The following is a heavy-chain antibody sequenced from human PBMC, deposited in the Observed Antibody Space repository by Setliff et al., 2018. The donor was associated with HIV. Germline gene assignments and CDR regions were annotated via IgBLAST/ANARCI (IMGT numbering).Heavy chain of an antibody. CDR3: AREGITGDPYYYYYMDV. D-gene: IGHD7-27*01. J-gene: IGHJ6*03. CDR2: INAGNGNT. CDR1: GYTFTSYA. Sequence: ASVKVSCKASGYTFTSYAMHWVRQAPGQRLEWMGWINAGNGNTKYSQKFQGRVTITRDTSASTAYMELSSLRSEDTAVYYCAREGITGDPYYYYYMDVWGKGTTVTVSS. V-gene: IGHV1-3*01.